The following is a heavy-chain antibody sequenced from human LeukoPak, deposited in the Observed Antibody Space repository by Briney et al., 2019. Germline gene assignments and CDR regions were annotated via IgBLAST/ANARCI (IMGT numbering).Heavy chain of an antibody. CDR1: GVSISAYY. J-gene: IGHJ4*02. Sequence: SETLSLTCSVSGVSISAYYWSWIRQSAGNRLEWIGRIYPGEGIYATATTSYNPSFKSRVTVSGDTSKNQFSLKLSSVTAADTAVYYCARLNFGGSYSFDYWGQGTLVTVSS. CDR3: ARLNFGGSYSFDY. V-gene: IGHV4-4*07. CDR2: IYPGEGIYATATT. D-gene: IGHD1-26*01.